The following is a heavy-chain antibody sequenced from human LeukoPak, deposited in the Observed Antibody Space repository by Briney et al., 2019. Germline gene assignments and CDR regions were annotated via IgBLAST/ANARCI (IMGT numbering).Heavy chain of an antibody. CDR1: GYTFTGYY. D-gene: IGHD4-11*01. CDR2: INPNSGGT. Sequence: ASVKVSCKASGYTFTGYYMHWVRQAPGQGLEWMGWINPNSGGTNYAQKFQGRVTMTRDTSISTAYMGLSRLRSDDTAVYYCARDRNYGPYGRWFDPWGQGTLVTVSS. V-gene: IGHV1-2*02. CDR3: ARDRNYGPYGRWFDP. J-gene: IGHJ5*02.